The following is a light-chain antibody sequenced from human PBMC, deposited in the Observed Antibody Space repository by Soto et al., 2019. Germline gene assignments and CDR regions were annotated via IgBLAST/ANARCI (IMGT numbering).Light chain of an antibody. Sequence: DIQLTQSPSFLSASVGDRVSITCRASEDISSYLAWYQRNPGKAPKVLIYDASTLQSGVPSSFSGSGSATEYTLTISSLQPEDFASYYCQQVKSSPHTFGGATKVEIK. CDR3: QQVKSSPHT. V-gene: IGKV1-9*01. CDR2: DAS. CDR1: EDISSY. J-gene: IGKJ4*01.